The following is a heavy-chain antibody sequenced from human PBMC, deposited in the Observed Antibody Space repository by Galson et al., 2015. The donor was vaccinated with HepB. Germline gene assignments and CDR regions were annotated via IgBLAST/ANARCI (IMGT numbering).Heavy chain of an antibody. CDR1: GYTFTSYY. V-gene: IGHV1-46*01. CDR3: ARGRYYYDSSGYYPNFDY. J-gene: IGHJ4*02. Sequence: SVKVSCKASGYTFTSYYMHWVRQAPGQGLEWMGIINPSGGSTSYAQKFQGRVTMTRDTSTSTVYMELSSLRSEDTAVYYCARGRYYYDSSGYYPNFDYWGQGTLVTVSS. CDR2: INPSGGST. D-gene: IGHD3-22*01.